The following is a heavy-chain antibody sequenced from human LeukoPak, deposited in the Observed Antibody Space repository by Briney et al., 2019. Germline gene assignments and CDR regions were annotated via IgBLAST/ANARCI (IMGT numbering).Heavy chain of an antibody. CDR2: INHSGST. CDR3: ARASSSSGWGTWFDP. V-gene: IGHV4-34*01. CDR1: GGSFSGYY. Sequence: SETLSLTCAVYGGSFSGYYWSWIRQPPGKGLEWIGEINHSGSTNYNPSLKSRVTISVDTSKNQFSLKLSSVTAADTAEYYCARASSSSGWGTWFDPWGQGTLVTVSS. D-gene: IGHD6-6*01. J-gene: IGHJ5*02.